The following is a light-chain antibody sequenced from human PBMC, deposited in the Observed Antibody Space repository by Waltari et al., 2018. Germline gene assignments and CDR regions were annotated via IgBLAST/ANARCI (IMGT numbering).Light chain of an antibody. CDR1: TSDVGNYDL. CDR3: CSYAGLGTYV. V-gene: IGLV2-23*02. CDR2: EVI. J-gene: IGLJ1*01. Sequence: QSALTQPASVSGTPGQSITISCTGTTSDVGNYDLVSWYQHHPGKAPIRLICEVIKRPSVVSSRFSGSKSGRTASLTISGLQPDDEADYYCCSYAGLGTYVFGSGTKVTVL.